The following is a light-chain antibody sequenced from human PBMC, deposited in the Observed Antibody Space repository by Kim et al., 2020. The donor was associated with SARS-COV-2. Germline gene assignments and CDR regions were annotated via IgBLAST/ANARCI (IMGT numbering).Light chain of an antibody. CDR1: QGISNY. V-gene: IGKV1-27*01. J-gene: IGKJ1*01. Sequence: SVGDRVTITCRASQGISNYLAWYQQQPGKVPKLLIYAASTLQSGVPSRFSGSGSGTDFTLTISSLQPEDVATYYCQKYNSAHTWTFGQGTKVDIK. CDR2: AAS. CDR3: QKYNSAHTWT.